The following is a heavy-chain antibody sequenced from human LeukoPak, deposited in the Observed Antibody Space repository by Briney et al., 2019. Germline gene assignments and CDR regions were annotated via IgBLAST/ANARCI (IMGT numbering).Heavy chain of an antibody. D-gene: IGHD4-17*01. CDR2: INPSGGST. V-gene: IGHV1-46*01. J-gene: IGHJ4*02. CDR3: ARLRQGYGDYVHYFDY. CDR1: GYTFTGYY. Sequence: GASVKVSCKASGYTFTGYYMHWVRQAPGQGLEWMGIINPSGGSTSYAQKFQGRVTMTRDMSTSTVYMELSSLRSEDTAVYYCARLRQGYGDYVHYFDYWGQGTLVTVSS.